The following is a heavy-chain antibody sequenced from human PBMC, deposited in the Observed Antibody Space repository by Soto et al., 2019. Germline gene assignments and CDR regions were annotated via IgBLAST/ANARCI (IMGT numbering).Heavy chain of an antibody. J-gene: IGHJ6*02. CDR2: IKQDGSEK. CDR1: GFTFSSYW. V-gene: IGHV3-7*05. CDR3: ARDSQVAAASAGYGMDV. Sequence: GGSLRLSCAASGFTFSSYWMSWVRQAPGKGLEWVANIKQDGSEKYYVDSVKGRFTISRDNAKNSLYLQMNSLRAEDTAVYYCARDSQVAAASAGYGMDVWGQGTTVTVSS. D-gene: IGHD6-13*01.